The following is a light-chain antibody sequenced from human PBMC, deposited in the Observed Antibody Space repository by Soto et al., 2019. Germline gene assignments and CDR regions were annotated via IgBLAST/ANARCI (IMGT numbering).Light chain of an antibody. J-gene: IGKJ3*01. CDR2: AAS. Sequence: DIQMTQSPSSLSASVGDRVTITCRASQGIGNSLAWFQQKPGKAPKSLIYAASSLQSGVPSKFRGSGSGKNFLLPISSLQPEFFETYSCIHYNISPSPFGPGTKVD. CDR1: QGIGNS. CDR3: IHYNISPSP. V-gene: IGKV1-16*02.